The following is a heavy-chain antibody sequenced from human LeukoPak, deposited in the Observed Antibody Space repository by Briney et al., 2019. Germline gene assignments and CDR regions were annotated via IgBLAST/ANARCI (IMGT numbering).Heavy chain of an antibody. CDR2: ISGYNGDT. D-gene: IGHD6-6*01. CDR1: GYTFTSYG. CDR3: ARTLVQLVRTGRAFDI. V-gene: IGHV1-18*01. J-gene: IGHJ3*02. Sequence: ASVKVSCKASGYTFTSYGISWVRQAPGQGLEWMGWISGYNGDTNYAQKFQGRVTMTTDTSTSTAYMELRSLRSDDTAVDYCARTLVQLVRTGRAFDIWGQGTKVTVSS.